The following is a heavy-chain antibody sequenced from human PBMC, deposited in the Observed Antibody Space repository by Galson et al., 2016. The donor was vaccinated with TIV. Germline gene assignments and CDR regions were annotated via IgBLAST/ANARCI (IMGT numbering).Heavy chain of an antibody. J-gene: IGHJ4*02. CDR3: ARDYDLLTGHSSFDC. D-gene: IGHD3-9*01. CDR2: INPKDGDT. CDR1: GGTFHKYT. Sequence: VKVSCKASGGTFHKYTISWVRQAPGQGLQWMGWINPKDGDTYYAQDFQGRVTMTRDTSFTTAYLEMSRLRSDDTALYYCARDYDLLTGHSSFDCWGQGTVVTVSS. V-gene: IGHV1-2*02.